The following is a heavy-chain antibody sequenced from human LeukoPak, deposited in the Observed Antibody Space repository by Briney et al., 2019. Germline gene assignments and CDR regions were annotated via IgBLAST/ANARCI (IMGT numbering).Heavy chain of an antibody. CDR1: GGSISSGGYY. CDR3: ARNYGAHAECVRL. D-gene: IGHD4-17*01. Sequence: SETLSLTCTVSGGSISSGGYYWSWVRQHPGKGLEWLGYIYYSGSTYYDPSLKSRVTISVDTSKNQFSLKLSSVTAADTAVYYGARNYGAHAECVRLWGRGTLVTVSS. V-gene: IGHV4-31*03. CDR2: IYYSGST. J-gene: IGHJ1*01.